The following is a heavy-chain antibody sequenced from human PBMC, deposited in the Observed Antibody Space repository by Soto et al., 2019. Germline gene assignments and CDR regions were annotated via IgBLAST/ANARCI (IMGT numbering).Heavy chain of an antibody. D-gene: IGHD6-6*01. Sequence: SVKVSCKASGGTFSSYAISWLRQAPGQGLEWMGGIIPIFGTANYAQKFQGRVTITADESTSTAYMELSSLRSEDTAVYYCARAVLLIAARSRGAFDIWGQGTMVTVSS. CDR2: IIPIFGTA. CDR1: GGTFSSYA. J-gene: IGHJ3*02. CDR3: ARAVLLIAARSRGAFDI. V-gene: IGHV1-69*13.